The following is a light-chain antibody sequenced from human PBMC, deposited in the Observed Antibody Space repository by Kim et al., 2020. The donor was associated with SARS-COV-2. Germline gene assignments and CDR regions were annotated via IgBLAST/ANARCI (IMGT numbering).Light chain of an antibody. V-gene: IGLV3-21*04. CDR2: SVS. J-gene: IGLJ7*01. Sequence: VGPERTASITCGGDNIGAKGVHWYKEKTVQAPVVVIYSVSGRPSGIPERFSGSNSGNTATLTISRVEAGDEEDYYCQVWDRTSDRVFGGGTQLTVL. CDR3: QVWDRTSDRV. CDR1: NIGAKG.